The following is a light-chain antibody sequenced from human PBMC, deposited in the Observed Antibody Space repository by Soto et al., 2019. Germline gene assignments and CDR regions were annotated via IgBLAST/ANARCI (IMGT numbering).Light chain of an antibody. CDR2: SNA. V-gene: IGLV1-40*01. CDR1: NSSIGAGHH. CDR3: QSFDSHVLGLL. J-gene: IGLJ2*01. Sequence: QSVLTQPPSVTGAPGQRGTISCSGSNSSIGAGHHVNWYQQFPGSAPKLLIYSNAARPSGVPDRFSGPKSGTSASLAITGLQAEDEADYYCQSFDSHVLGLLFGVGTKVTVL.